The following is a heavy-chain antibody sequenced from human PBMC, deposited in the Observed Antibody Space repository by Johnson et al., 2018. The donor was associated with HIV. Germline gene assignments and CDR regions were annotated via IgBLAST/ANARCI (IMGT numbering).Heavy chain of an antibody. J-gene: IGHJ3*02. CDR1: GFTFDDYG. V-gene: IGHV3-48*01. CDR2: ISSSGSTI. D-gene: IGHD5-18*01. Sequence: VQLVESGGGVVRPGGSLRLSCAASGFTFDDYGMSWVRQAPGKGLEWVSYISSSGSTIYYADSVKGRFTIPRDNAKNSLYLQMNSLRAEDTAVYYCARDPRGEAMALDAFDIWGQGTMVTVSS. CDR3: ARDPRGEAMALDAFDI.